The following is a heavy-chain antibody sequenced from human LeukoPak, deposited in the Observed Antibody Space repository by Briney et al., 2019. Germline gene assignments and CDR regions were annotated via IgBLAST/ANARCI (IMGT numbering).Heavy chain of an antibody. Sequence: SEALSLTCTVSGGSIRSGDFCWSWIRQPPGKGLEWIGYIYYSGSTYYSPSLKSRVTLSVDTSKNQFSLRLSSVTAADTALYYCARYHCTSSSCGFDPWGQGIIVTVSS. CDR3: ARYHCTSSSCGFDP. CDR2: IYYSGST. J-gene: IGHJ5*02. CDR1: GGSIRSGDFC. V-gene: IGHV4-30-4*01. D-gene: IGHD2-2*01.